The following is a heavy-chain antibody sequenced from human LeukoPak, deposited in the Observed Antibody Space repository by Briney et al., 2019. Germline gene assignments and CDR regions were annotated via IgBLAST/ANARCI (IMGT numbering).Heavy chain of an antibody. J-gene: IGHJ5*02. CDR1: GYTFTGYY. D-gene: IGHD3-9*01. Sequence: ASVKVSCKASGYTFTGYYMHWVRQAPGQGLEWMGWINPNSGGTNYAPKFQGRVTITRDTSISTAYMELSRLRSDDTAVYYCARGSSDYDILTGDWFDPWGQGTLVTVSS. CDR3: ARGSSDYDILTGDWFDP. V-gene: IGHV1-2*02. CDR2: INPNSGGT.